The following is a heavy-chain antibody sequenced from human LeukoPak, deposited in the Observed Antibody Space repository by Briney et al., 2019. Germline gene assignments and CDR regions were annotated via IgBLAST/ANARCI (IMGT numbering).Heavy chain of an antibody. CDR2: ITSSGSTI. CDR1: GFTFRSYE. Sequence: GGSLRLSCADSGFTFRSYEMNWVRQAPGKGLEWVSYITSSGSTIYYADSVKGRFTIFRDNAKDSLYLQMNSLRAEDTAVYYCARDNDCSGGTCFDYWGQGTLVTVSS. CDR3: ARDNDCSGGTCFDY. D-gene: IGHD2-15*01. V-gene: IGHV3-48*03. J-gene: IGHJ4*02.